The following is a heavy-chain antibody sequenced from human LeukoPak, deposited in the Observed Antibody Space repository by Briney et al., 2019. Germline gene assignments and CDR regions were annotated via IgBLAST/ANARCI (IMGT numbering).Heavy chain of an antibody. V-gene: IGHV1-8*01. CDR2: MNPNSGNT. J-gene: IGHJ6*02. CDR3: ARGAYVYGWLLHRVYYYYYGMDV. Sequence: SVTVSCTASGYTFTSYDINWVRQATGQGLEWMGWMNPNSGNTGYAQKFQGRVTMTRNTSISTAYMELSSLRSEDTAVYYCARGAYVYGWLLHRVYYYYYGMDVWGQGTTVTASS. D-gene: IGHD3-22*01. CDR1: GYTFTSYD.